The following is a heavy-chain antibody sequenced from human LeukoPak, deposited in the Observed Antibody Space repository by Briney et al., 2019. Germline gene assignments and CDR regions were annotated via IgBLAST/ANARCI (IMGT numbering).Heavy chain of an antibody. J-gene: IGHJ4*02. Sequence: PGGSLRLSCAASGFTFSGYALSWVRQAPGKGLEWVSAISGSGGSTYYADSVKGRFTISRDNSKNTLYLQMNSLGAEDTAVYYCAKDHYDILTGYYKGLPYFDYWGQGPLVTVSS. CDR2: ISGSGGST. CDR3: AKDHYDILTGYYKGLPYFDY. D-gene: IGHD3-9*01. CDR1: GFTFSGYA. V-gene: IGHV3-23*01.